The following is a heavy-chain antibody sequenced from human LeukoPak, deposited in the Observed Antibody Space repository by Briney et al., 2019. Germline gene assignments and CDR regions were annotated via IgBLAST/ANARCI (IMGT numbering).Heavy chain of an antibody. CDR2: ISRNSVTI. CDR3: ATSKGGGGFDP. D-gene: IGHD3-16*01. CDR1: GFTFHDYA. V-gene: IGHV3-9*03. Sequence: GGYLRLSCVASGFTFHDYAMHWVRQAPGKGLEWVSGISRNSVTIDYANSVKGRFTIFRDNAKNSLYLQMNSLEPEDLGLYYCATSKGGGGFDPWGQGTLVTVSS. J-gene: IGHJ5*02.